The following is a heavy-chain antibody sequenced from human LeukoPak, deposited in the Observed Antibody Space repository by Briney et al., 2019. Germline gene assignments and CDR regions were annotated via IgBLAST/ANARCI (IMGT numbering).Heavy chain of an antibody. CDR3: ARHMVYYYDSSGHGFDV. CDR1: GGSIGSFF. J-gene: IGHJ3*01. CDR2: IYNSGST. V-gene: IGHV4-59*01. D-gene: IGHD3-22*01. Sequence: SETLSLTCTVSGGSIGSFFWSWIRQPPGKGLEWIGYIYNSGSTNYNPSLKSRVTISVDTSKNQFSLKLSSVTAADTAVYYCARHMVYYYDSSGHGFDVWGQGTMVTVSS.